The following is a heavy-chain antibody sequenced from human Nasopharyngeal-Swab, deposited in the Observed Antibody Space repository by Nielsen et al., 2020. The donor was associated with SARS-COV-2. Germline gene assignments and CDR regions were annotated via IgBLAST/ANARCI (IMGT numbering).Heavy chain of an antibody. J-gene: IGHJ4*02. Sequence: GESLKISCSASGFTFSSYAMHWVRQAPGKGLEYVSAISSNGGSTYYADSVKGGFTISRDNSKNTLYLQMSSLRAEDTAVYYCVKDRGSYVFDYWGQGTLVTVSS. CDR2: ISSNGGST. CDR3: VKDRGSYVFDY. V-gene: IGHV3-64D*09. D-gene: IGHD1-26*01. CDR1: GFTFSSYA.